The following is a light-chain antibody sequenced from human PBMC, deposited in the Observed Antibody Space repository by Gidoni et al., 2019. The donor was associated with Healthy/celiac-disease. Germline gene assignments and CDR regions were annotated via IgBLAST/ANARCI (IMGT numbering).Light chain of an antibody. CDR3: QQYNNWPPVT. CDR2: GAS. V-gene: IGKV3-15*01. J-gene: IGKJ1*01. Sequence: DIVMTQSPATLSVSPGERATLSCRASQSVSSNLAWYQQKPGQAPRLLIYGASTRATGIPARFSGSGSGTEFTLTISSLQSEDFAVYYCQQYNNWPPVTFGQGTKVEIK. CDR1: QSVSSN.